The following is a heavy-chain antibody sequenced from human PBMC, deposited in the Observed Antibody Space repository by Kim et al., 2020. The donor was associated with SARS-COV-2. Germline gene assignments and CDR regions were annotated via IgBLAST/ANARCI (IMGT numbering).Heavy chain of an antibody. D-gene: IGHD6-19*01. Sequence: PTLKCRVTISIDTTNKQFSLKLRSVTAADTAVYYCARGPYSSGWYRRFDYWGQGTLVTVSS. CDR3: ARGPYSSGWYRRFDY. J-gene: IGHJ4*02. V-gene: IGHV4-34*01.